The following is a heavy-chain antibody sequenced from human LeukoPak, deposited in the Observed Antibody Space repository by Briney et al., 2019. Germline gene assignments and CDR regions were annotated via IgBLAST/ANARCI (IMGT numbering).Heavy chain of an antibody. D-gene: IGHD4-17*01. J-gene: IGHJ4*02. CDR2: IYYSGST. CDR1: GGSFSSSGSY. Sequence: SETLSLTCTVSGGSFSSSGSYWGWIRQPPGKGLEWIGSIYYSGSTYYNPSLNSRVTISIDTSKNQFSLRLSSVTAADTAVYYCARQMNTVTADYWSQGTLVTVSS. V-gene: IGHV4-39*01. CDR3: ARQMNTVTADY.